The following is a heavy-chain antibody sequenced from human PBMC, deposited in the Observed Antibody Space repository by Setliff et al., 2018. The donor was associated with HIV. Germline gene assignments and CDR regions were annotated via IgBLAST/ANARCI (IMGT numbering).Heavy chain of an antibody. CDR1: GYTFTNYD. J-gene: IGHJ4*02. Sequence: ASVKVSCKASGYTFTNYDINWVRQAPGQGLEWMGWMNPNRGNTGYAQKFQGRVTMTRNTSIRTAYMERSSLRSEDTPVYYCARGHLDYNFWDEVLGNWFTLEYWGQGTLVTVSS. D-gene: IGHD3-3*01. V-gene: IGHV1-8*02. CDR3: ARGHLDYNFWDEVLGNWFTLEY. CDR2: MNPNRGNT.